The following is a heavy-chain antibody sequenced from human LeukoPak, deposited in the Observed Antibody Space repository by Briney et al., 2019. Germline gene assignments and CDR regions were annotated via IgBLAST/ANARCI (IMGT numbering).Heavy chain of an antibody. CDR3: ARRRSSWYFDL. J-gene: IGHJ2*01. D-gene: IGHD6-13*01. CDR2: IYPGDSDT. Sequence: GESPKISCKGSGYSFTSYWIGWVRQMPGKGLEWMGIIYPGDSDTRYSPSFQGQVTLSADRSISTAYLQWSTLKASDTAIYYCARRRSSWYFDLWGRGTLVSVSS. CDR1: GYSFTSYW. V-gene: IGHV5-51*01.